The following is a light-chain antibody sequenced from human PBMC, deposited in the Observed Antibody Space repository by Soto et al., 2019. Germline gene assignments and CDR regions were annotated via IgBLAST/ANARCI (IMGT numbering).Light chain of an antibody. Sequence: DIQMTQSPSSLSASIGDRVTITCRASQRIVNFVNWYQQKSGQAPKVPIYAASTLQTGVPSRFSGNGSGTEFTLTVRNLQPEDFATYYCQQTYGAPLSFGGGTAVDI. V-gene: IGKV1-39*01. J-gene: IGKJ4*01. CDR2: AAS. CDR3: QQTYGAPLS. CDR1: QRIVNF.